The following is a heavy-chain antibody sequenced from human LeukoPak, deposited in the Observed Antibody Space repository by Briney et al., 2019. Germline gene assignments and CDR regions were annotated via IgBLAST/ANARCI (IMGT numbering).Heavy chain of an antibody. CDR2: MYLGGNT. CDR1: GFTFSSNY. Sequence: PGGSLRLSCTASGFTFSSNYMSWVRQAPGKGLEWVPVMYLGGNTYYADSVKGRFTISRDKSKNTVYLQMNSLRAEDTAVYYCARIAVAVAYFDYWGQGNLVTVSS. V-gene: IGHV3-66*01. J-gene: IGHJ4*02. CDR3: ARIAVAVAYFDY. D-gene: IGHD6-19*01.